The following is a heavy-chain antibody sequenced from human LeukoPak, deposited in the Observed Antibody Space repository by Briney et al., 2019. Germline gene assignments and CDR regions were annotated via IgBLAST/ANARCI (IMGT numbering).Heavy chain of an antibody. D-gene: IGHD6-19*01. Sequence: SETLSLTCTVSGGSISSGGYYWSWIRQHPGKGLEWIGYIYYSGSTYYNPSLKSRVTISVDTSKNQFSLKLSSVTAADTAVYYCARGLNEQWLVPLFDYWGQGTLVTVSS. J-gene: IGHJ4*02. CDR3: ARGLNEQWLVPLFDY. V-gene: IGHV4-31*03. CDR1: GGSISSGGYY. CDR2: IYYSGST.